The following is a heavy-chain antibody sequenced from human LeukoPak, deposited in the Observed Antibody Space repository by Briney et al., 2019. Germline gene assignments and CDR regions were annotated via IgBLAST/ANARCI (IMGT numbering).Heavy chain of an antibody. Sequence: SETLSLTCTVSGGSVSSGSYYWSWIRQPPGKGLEWIGEINHSGSTNYNPSLKSRVTISVDTSKNQFSLKLSSVTAADTAVYYCARESYDSSGYPDYFDYWGQGTLVTVSS. CDR3: ARESYDSSGYPDYFDY. CDR2: INHSGST. V-gene: IGHV4-39*07. J-gene: IGHJ4*02. D-gene: IGHD3-22*01. CDR1: GGSVSSGSYY.